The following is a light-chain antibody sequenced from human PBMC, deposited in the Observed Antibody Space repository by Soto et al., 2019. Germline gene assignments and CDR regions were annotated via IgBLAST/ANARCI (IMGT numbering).Light chain of an antibody. CDR3: MRGTHWPPA. J-gene: IGKJ5*01. V-gene: IGKV2D-30*01. Sequence: DVVMTQSPLSLPVTLGQPASISCRSSQSLIYSDGNTYLNWFHQRPGQSPRRLIYKVSNWDSGVADRFSGSGSGPDVTRKSRRVEAEDVGIYFCMRGTHWPPAFGQGTRLEIK. CDR1: QSLIYSDGNTY. CDR2: KVS.